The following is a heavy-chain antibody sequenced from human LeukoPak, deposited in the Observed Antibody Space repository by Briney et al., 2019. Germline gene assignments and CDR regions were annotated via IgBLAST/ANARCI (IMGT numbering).Heavy chain of an antibody. CDR1: GFTFSDYY. Sequence: PGGSLRLSCAASGFTFSDYYMSWIRQAPGKGLEWVSYISSSSSYTNYAGSVKGRFTISRDNAKNSLYLQMNSLRAEDTAVYYCARGADSGSYLFDYWGQGTLVTVSS. CDR3: ARGADSGSYLFDY. CDR2: ISSSSSYT. D-gene: IGHD1-26*01. V-gene: IGHV3-11*06. J-gene: IGHJ4*02.